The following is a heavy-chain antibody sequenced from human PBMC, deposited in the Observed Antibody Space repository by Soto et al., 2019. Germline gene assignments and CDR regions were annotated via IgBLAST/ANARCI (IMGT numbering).Heavy chain of an antibody. CDR2: ITPNTGVT. D-gene: IGHD3-22*01. CDR1: GYTFTSYY. J-gene: IGHJ5*02. Sequence: GASVKVSCKASGYTFTSYYLHWVRRAPGQGLVWMGWITPNTGVTNYAQRFQGMVIMTRDTSITTAYMEVSRLRVDATAVYYCARIRTYYYSSGSLNHWGQGTLVTVSS. CDR3: ARIRTYYYSSGSLNH. V-gene: IGHV1-2*02.